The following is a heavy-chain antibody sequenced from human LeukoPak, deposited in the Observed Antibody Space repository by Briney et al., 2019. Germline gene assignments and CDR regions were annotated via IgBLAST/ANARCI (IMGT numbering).Heavy chain of an antibody. CDR2: IYYSGST. CDR1: GGSISSSSYY. Sequence: PSETLSLTCTVSGGSISSSSYYWGWIRQPPGKGLEWIGSIYYSGSTYYNPSLKSRVTISVDTSKNQFSLKLSSVTAADTAVYYCASSDILTGFRLDYWGQGTLVTVSS. J-gene: IGHJ4*02. V-gene: IGHV4-39*07. CDR3: ASSDILTGFRLDY. D-gene: IGHD3-9*01.